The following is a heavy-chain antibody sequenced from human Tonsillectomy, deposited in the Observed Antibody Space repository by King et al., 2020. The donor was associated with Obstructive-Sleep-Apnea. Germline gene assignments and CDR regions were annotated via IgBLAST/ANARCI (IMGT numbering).Heavy chain of an antibody. CDR3: ASSGFYCSGGSCYSTFFDY. CDR1: GFTFSDYY. D-gene: IGHD2-15*01. CDR2: ISSSSSYT. V-gene: IGHV3-11*06. Sequence: VQLVESGGGLVKPGGSLRLSCAASGFTFSDYYMSWIRQAPGKGLEWVSYISSSSSYTNYADSVKGRFTISRDNAKNSLYLQINSLRAEDTAVYYCASSGFYCSGGSCYSTFFDYWGQGTLVTVSS. J-gene: IGHJ4*02.